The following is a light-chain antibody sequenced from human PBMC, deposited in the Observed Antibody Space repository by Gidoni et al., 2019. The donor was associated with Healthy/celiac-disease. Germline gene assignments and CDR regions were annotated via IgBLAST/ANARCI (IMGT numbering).Light chain of an antibody. Sequence: QSVLTQPPSVSDAPGQRVTISCTGSSSNIGAGYDVHWYQQLPGTAPKLLIYGNSNRPSGVPDRFSGAKSGTSASLAITRLQAEDEADYYCQSYDSSLSGHVVFGGGTKLTVL. CDR1: SSNIGAGYD. J-gene: IGLJ2*01. V-gene: IGLV1-40*01. CDR3: QSYDSSLSGHVV. CDR2: GNS.